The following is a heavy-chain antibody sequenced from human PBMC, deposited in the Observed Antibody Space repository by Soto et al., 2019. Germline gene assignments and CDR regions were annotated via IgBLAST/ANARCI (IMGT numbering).Heavy chain of an antibody. CDR3: ARVLLYYDSSGYRYYYGMDV. Sequence: GGSLRLSCAASGFTFSNYDMHWVRQVTGKGLEWVSTIGSGGDIYYAGSVKGRFTISRENAKNSLYLQMNSLRAEDTAVYYCARVLLYYDSSGYRYYYGMDVWRQGPTVTVSS. D-gene: IGHD3-22*01. CDR1: GFTFSNYD. J-gene: IGHJ6*02. CDR2: IGSGGDI. V-gene: IGHV3-13*01.